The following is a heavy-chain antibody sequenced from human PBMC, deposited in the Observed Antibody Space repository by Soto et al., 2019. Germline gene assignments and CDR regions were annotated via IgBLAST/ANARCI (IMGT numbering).Heavy chain of an antibody. J-gene: IGHJ4*02. CDR2: INHSGST. Sequence: SETLYLTCAVYGGSFSGYYWSWIRQPPGKGLEWIGEINHSGSTNYNPSLKSRVTISVDTSKEQFSLKLSSVTAADTAVYYCAARYYGSGSYYNLYSPGGFDYWGQGTLVTVSS. V-gene: IGHV4-34*01. D-gene: IGHD3-10*01. CDR1: GGSFSGYY. CDR3: AARYYGSGSYYNLYSPGGFDY.